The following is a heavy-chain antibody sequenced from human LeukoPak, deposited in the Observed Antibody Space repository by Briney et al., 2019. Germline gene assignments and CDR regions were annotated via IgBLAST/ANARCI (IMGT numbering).Heavy chain of an antibody. CDR1: GFTFSTYV. CDR3: AGKAARGGVDY. D-gene: IGHD2-15*01. V-gene: IGHV3-21*01. J-gene: IGHJ4*02. CDR2: ISSSSSYI. Sequence: GGSLRLSCAASGFTFSTYVMHWVRQAPGKGLEWVSSISSSSSYIYYADSVKGRFTISRDNAKNSLYLQMNSLRAEDTAVYYCAGKAARGGVDYWGQGTLVTVSS.